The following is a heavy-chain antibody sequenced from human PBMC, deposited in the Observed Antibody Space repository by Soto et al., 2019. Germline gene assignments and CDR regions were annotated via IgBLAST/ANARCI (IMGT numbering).Heavy chain of an antibody. J-gene: IGHJ6*02. V-gene: IGHV3-23*01. CDR3: AAYLGAAPYGMDV. CDR1: GFTFSSYA. CDR2: ISGSGGST. D-gene: IGHD3-10*01. Sequence: WGSLRLSCASSGFTFSSYAMSWVRQAPGKGLEWVSAISGSGGSTYYADSVKGRFTISRDNSKNTLYLQMNSLRAEDTAVYYCAAYLGAAPYGMDVWGQGTTVTVSS.